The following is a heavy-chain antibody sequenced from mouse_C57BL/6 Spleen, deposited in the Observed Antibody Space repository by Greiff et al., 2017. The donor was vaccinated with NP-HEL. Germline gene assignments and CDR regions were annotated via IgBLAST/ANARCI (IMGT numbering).Heavy chain of an antibody. J-gene: IGHJ1*03. CDR3: VRGATTVVATHWYFDV. Sequence: EADGGLVQPKGSLKLSCAASGFSFNTYAMNWVRQAPGKGLEWVARIRSKSNNYATYYADSVKDRFTISRDDSESMLYLQMNNLKTEDTAMYYCVRGATTVVATHWYFDVWGTGTTVTVSS. CDR2: IRSKSNNYAT. D-gene: IGHD1-1*01. CDR1: GFSFNTYA. V-gene: IGHV10-1*01.